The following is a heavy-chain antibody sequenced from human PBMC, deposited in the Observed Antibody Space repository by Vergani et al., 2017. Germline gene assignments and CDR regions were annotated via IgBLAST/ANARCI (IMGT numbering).Heavy chain of an antibody. CDR1: GFSFSSYS. D-gene: IGHD2-8*01. J-gene: IGHJ4*02. V-gene: IGHV3-21*02. Sequence: EVQLVESGGGLVKPGGSLRLSCAASGFSFSSYSMNWVRQAPGKGLEWVASISGSSSYVFYRDSVEGRFTITRDNAKKSVYLQMNSLRAEDTAMYFCARGLCDCTQSRSSPPSYWGQGTQVTVSS. CDR3: ARGLCDCTQSRSSPPSY. CDR2: ISGSSSYV.